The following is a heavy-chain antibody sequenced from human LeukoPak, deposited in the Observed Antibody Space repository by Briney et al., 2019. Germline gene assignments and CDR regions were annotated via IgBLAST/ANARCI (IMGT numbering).Heavy chain of an antibody. CDR1: GYSFTSYW. D-gene: IGHD6-19*01. CDR2: IYPGDSDT. Sequence: GESLKISCKGSGYSFTSYWIGWVRQMPGKGLEWMGIIYPGDSDTRYSPSFQGQVTISADKSISTAYLQWSSLKASDTAMYYCARHAGSIAVAETGYYYGMDVWGQGTTVTVSS. J-gene: IGHJ6*02. CDR3: ARHAGSIAVAETGYYYGMDV. V-gene: IGHV5-51*01.